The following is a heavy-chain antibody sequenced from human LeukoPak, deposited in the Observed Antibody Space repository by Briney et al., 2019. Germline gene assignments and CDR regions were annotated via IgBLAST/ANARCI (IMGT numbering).Heavy chain of an antibody. V-gene: IGHV4-59*01. CDR1: GGSISSYY. CDR3: ARDIAANWFDS. CDR2: IHYSGST. D-gene: IGHD2-15*01. Sequence: KPLETLSLTCTVSGGSISSYYWNWIRQPPGKGLEWIGYIHYSGSTNYNPSLKSRVTLSVDTSKDQFSLKLTSVTAADTAVYYCARDIAANWFDSWGQGALVTVSS. J-gene: IGHJ5*01.